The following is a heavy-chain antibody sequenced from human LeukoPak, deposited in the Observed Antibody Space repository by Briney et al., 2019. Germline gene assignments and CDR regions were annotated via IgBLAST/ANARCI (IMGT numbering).Heavy chain of an antibody. V-gene: IGHV3-48*03. CDR2: ISSSGSTI. Sequence: GGSLRLSRAASGFTFSSYETNCVRQDPGNWREWVSYISSSGSTIYYGDSVKGRFTISRDNAKNSLYLQMNSLRAEDTAVYYCARERYGDLDYWGQGTLVTVSS. D-gene: IGHD4-17*01. J-gene: IGHJ4*02. CDR1: GFTFSSYE. CDR3: ARERYGDLDY.